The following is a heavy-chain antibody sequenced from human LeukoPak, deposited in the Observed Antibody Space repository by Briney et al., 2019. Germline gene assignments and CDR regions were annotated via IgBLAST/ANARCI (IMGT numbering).Heavy chain of an antibody. V-gene: IGHV3-23*01. CDR1: GFTFSSYA. CDR3: AREPVEMATMGDY. J-gene: IGHJ4*02. CDR2: ISGSGGST. D-gene: IGHD5-24*01. Sequence: PGGSLRLSCAASGFTFSSYAMSWVRQAPGKGLEWVSAISGSGGSTYYADSVKGRFTISRDNAKNSLYLQMNSLRAEDTAVYYCAREPVEMATMGDYWGQGTLVTVSS.